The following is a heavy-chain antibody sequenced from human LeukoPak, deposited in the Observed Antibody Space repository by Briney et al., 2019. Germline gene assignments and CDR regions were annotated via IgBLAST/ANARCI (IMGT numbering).Heavy chain of an antibody. CDR1: GGSISSYY. V-gene: IGHV4-59*01. CDR2: VFYSRSN. J-gene: IGHJ6*02. CDR3: ARVEVPAAYYFYYYYGMDV. D-gene: IGHD2-2*01. Sequence: SETLSLTCTVSGGSISSYYWSWIRQPPGKGREWIGYVFYSRSNNYNPSLKSRVTISVDTSKNQLSLKLSSVTAADTAVYYCARVEVPAAYYFYYYYGMDVWGQGTTVTVSS.